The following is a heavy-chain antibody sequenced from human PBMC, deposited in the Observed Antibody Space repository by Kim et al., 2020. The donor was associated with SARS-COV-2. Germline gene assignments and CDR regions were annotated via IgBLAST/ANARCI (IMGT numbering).Heavy chain of an antibody. Sequence: NTNSVTGRFTISRDNAKNSLYLQRSSLRDEDTAVYYWARGADILTGLFDSWGQGTLVTVSS. CDR3: ARGADILTGLFDS. J-gene: IGHJ4*02. D-gene: IGHD3-9*01. V-gene: IGHV3-48*02.